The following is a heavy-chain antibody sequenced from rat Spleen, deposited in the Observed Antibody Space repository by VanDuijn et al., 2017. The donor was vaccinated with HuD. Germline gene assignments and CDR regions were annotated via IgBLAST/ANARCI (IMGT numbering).Heavy chain of an antibody. Sequence: EVHLVESDGGLVQPGRSLKFSCVASGFTFSDYYMAWVRQAPTKGLEWVATINYDGSSTYYRDSVKGRFTISRDNAKSTLYLQMDSLRSEDTATYYCARGDYGGYNWGQGVMVTVSS. CDR3: ARGDYGGYN. V-gene: IGHV5-29*01. D-gene: IGHD1-11*01. J-gene: IGHJ2*01. CDR1: GFTFSDYY. CDR2: INYDGSST.